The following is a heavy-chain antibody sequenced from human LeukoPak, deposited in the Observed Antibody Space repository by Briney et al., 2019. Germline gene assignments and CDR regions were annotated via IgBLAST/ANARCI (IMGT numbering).Heavy chain of an antibody. CDR3: ASSRMVRGVIITFDY. CDR1: GYRFTSYW. CDR2: IYPGDSDT. V-gene: IGHV5-51*01. Sequence: GESLQISCKGSGYRFTSYWIGWVRQLPGKGLEWMGIIYPGDSDTRYSPSFQGQVTISADKSISTAYLQWSSLKASDTAMYYCASSRMVRGVIITFDYWGQGTLVTVSS. D-gene: IGHD3-10*01. J-gene: IGHJ4*02.